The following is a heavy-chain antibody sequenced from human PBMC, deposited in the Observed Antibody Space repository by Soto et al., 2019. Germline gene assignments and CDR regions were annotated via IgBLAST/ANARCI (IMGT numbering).Heavy chain of an antibody. CDR2: ISYDGSNK. J-gene: IGHJ6*02. V-gene: IGHV3-30-3*01. CDR3: ASSIVSGYYFGMDV. CDR1: GFTFSSYA. Sequence: PGGSLRLSCAASGFTFSSYAMHWVRQAPGKGLEWVAVISYDGSNKYYADSVKGRFTISRDNSKNTLYLQMNSLRAEDTAVYYCASSIVSGYYFGMDVWGQGTTVTVYS. D-gene: IGHD1-26*01.